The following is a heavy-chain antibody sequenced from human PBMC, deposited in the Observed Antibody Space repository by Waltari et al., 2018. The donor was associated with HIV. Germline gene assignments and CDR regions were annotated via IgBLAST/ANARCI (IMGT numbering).Heavy chain of an antibody. D-gene: IGHD3-10*01. V-gene: IGHV3-30*02. Sequence: QLVESGGGVVQPGGSLRLSCAASGFILSNSGMHWVRQAPGKGEGWVAFIRDDGISNYYTKSVKGRFTISRDKSKKTGFLQMNSLRPDGTAVYYCAKDLKTMLRGGGLDPWGQGTLVTVSS. CDR2: IRDDGISN. CDR3: AKDLKTMLRGGGLDP. CDR1: GFILSNSG. J-gene: IGHJ5*02.